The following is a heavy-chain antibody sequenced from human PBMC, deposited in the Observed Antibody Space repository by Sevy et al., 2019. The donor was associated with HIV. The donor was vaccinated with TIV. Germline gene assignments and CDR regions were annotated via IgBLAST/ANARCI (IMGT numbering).Heavy chain of an antibody. J-gene: IGHJ4*02. D-gene: IGHD2-8*01. CDR1: GFTPSTYG. CDR2: IGYDGSNK. V-gene: IGHV3-33*01. Sequence: GGSLRLSCAASGFTPSTYGMHWVRQAPGKGLEWVAVIGYDGSNKYYADSVKGRFTISRDNSKNTLFLQMDSLRAEDTAVYYCARDRRMYGDYLLAYFDSWGQGTLVTVSS. CDR3: ARDRRMYGDYLLAYFDS.